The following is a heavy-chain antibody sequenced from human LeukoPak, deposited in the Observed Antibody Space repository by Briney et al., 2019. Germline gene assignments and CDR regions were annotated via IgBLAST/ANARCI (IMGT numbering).Heavy chain of an antibody. J-gene: IGHJ4*02. V-gene: IGHV3-23*01. Sequence: GGSLRLSCAASGFTFSSYAMTWVRQAPGRGLEWVSSILNSGGDTYYADSVKGRFTISRDNFNNTLFLQMNNLRAEDTAIYYCAKDRGGYYFDCWGQGTLVTVSS. D-gene: IGHD4-23*01. CDR1: GFTFSSYA. CDR2: ILNSGGDT. CDR3: AKDRGGYYFDC.